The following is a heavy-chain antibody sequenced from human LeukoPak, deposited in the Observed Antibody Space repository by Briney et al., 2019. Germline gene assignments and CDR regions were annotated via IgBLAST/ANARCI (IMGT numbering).Heavy chain of an antibody. Sequence: ASVKVSCKASGYTFTGYYMHWVRQAPGQGLEWMGWINPNSGGTNYAQKFQGRVTMTRDTSISTAYMELSRLRSDDTAVYYCARGSRYFDWLLRGWFDPWGQGTLVTVSS. CDR3: ARGSRYFDWLLRGWFDP. D-gene: IGHD3-9*01. J-gene: IGHJ5*02. V-gene: IGHV1-2*02. CDR1: GYTFTGYY. CDR2: INPNSGGT.